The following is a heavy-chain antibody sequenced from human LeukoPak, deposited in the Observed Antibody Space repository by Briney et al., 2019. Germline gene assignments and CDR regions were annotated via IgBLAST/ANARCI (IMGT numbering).Heavy chain of an antibody. V-gene: IGHV4-30-2*01. Sequence: PSETLSLTCTVSGDSISSGGYYWSWIRQPPGKGLEWIGYIYHSGSTYYNPSLKSRVTISVDTSKNQFSLKLSSVTAADTAVYYCARDLLSEDAFDIWGQGTMVTVSS. CDR3: ARDLLSEDAFDI. CDR2: IYHSGST. J-gene: IGHJ3*02. D-gene: IGHD3-10*01. CDR1: GDSISSGGYY.